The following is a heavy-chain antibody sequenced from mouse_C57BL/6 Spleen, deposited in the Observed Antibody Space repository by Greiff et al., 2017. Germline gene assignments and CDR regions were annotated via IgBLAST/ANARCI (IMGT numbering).Heavy chain of an antibody. J-gene: IGHJ3*01. CDR3: ASPAY. V-gene: IGHV1-82*01. Sequence: VKLQESGPELVKPGASVKISCKASGYAFSSSWMNWVKQRPGKGLEWIGRIYPGDGDTNYNGKFKGKATLTADKSSSTAYLQLSSLTSEDSAVYFCASPAYWGQGTLVTVSA. CDR2: IYPGDGDT. CDR1: GYAFSSSW.